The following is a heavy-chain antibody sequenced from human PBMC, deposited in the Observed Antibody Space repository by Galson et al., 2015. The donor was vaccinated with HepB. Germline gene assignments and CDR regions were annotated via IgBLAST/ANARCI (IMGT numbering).Heavy chain of an antibody. V-gene: IGHV3-23*01. CDR2: ISGSGGST. Sequence: SLRLSCAASGFTFSSYAMSWVRQAPGKGLEWVSAISGSGGSTYYADPVKGRFTISRDNSKNTLYLQMNSLRAEDTAVYYCAKSKPPKSIWGGMAVWGQGTTVTVPS. D-gene: IGHD7-27*01. CDR3: AKSKPPKSIWGGMAV. J-gene: IGHJ6*02. CDR1: GFTFSSYA.